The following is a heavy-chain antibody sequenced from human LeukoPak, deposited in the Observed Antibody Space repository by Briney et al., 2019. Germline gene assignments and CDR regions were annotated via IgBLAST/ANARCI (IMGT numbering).Heavy chain of an antibody. CDR1: GYTFTSYA. V-gene: IGHV1-24*01. CDR2: FDPEDGET. CDR3: ATVIFGVVTSYYYGMDV. J-gene: IGHJ6*02. D-gene: IGHD3-3*02. Sequence: GASVKVSCKASGYTFTSYAIHWVRQAPGQRLEWMGGFDPEDGETIYAQKFQGRVAMTEDTSTDTAYMELSSLRSEDTAVYYCATVIFGVVTSYYYGMDVWGQGTTVTVSS.